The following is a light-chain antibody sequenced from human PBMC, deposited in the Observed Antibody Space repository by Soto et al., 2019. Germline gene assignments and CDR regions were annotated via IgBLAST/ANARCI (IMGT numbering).Light chain of an antibody. CDR3: QTWGTGIVV. CDR1: SGHSSYA. J-gene: IGLJ2*01. V-gene: IGLV4-69*01. CDR2: LNSDGSH. Sequence: QSVLTQSPSASASLGASVKLTCTLSSGHSSYAIAWHQQQPEKGPRYLMKLNSDGSHSKGDGIPDRFSGSSSGAERYLTISNLQSEDEADYYCQTWGTGIVVFGGGTKVTVL.